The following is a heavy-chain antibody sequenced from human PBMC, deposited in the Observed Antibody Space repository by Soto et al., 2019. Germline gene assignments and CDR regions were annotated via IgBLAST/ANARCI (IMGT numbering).Heavy chain of an antibody. Sequence: PGGSLRLSCAASGVTFSSYAMSWVRQAPGKGLEWVAVITDNGSSKYYADSVKGRFTISRDNSKNTLYLQMNSLRAEDTAVYYCATLNDGSSWSPNFDYWGQGTLVTVSS. CDR2: ITDNGSSK. J-gene: IGHJ4*02. D-gene: IGHD6-13*01. V-gene: IGHV3-23*01. CDR3: ATLNDGSSWSPNFDY. CDR1: GVTFSSYA.